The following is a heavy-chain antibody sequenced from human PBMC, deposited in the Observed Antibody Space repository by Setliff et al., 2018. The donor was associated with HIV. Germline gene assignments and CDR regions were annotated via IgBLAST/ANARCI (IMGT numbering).Heavy chain of an antibody. CDR2: TVIDGTYT. J-gene: IGHJ4*02. Sequence: GGSLRLSCSVSGFTFSSHGMHWVRQTPGKGLEWVAFTVIDGTYTFYAESVKGRFTISGDNTKSTLYLQMNSLSPDDTAVYYCVKDPREGAGYFDYWGQGTQVTVSS. CDR1: GFTFSSHG. V-gene: IGHV3-30*02. CDR3: VKDPREGAGYFDY. D-gene: IGHD1-26*01.